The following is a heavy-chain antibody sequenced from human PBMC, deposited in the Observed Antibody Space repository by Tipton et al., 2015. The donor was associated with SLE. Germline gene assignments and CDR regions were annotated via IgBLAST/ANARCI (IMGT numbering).Heavy chain of an antibody. CDR2: IYSSGST. Sequence: TLSLTCTVSGGSISSHYWSWLRQPPEKGLEWIGYIYSSGSTNYNPSLKSRVTISVDTSKNQFSLKLSSVTAADTAMYYCARLFYESSGFDPWGQGILVTVSS. CDR3: ARLFYESSGFDP. CDR1: GGSISSHY. J-gene: IGHJ5*02. V-gene: IGHV4-4*08. D-gene: IGHD3-22*01.